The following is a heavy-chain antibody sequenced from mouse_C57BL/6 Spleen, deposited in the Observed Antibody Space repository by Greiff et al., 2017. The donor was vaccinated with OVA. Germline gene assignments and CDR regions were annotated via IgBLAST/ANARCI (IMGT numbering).Heavy chain of an antibody. CDR3: AKEGLLRLYAMDY. CDR2: IWRGGST. Sequence: VQLVESGPGLVQPSQSLSITCTVSGFSLTSYGVHWVRQSPGKGLEWLGVIWRGGSTDYNAAFMSRLSITKDNSKSQVFFKMNSLQADDTAIYYCAKEGLLRLYAMDYWGQGTSVTVSS. D-gene: IGHD2-3*01. V-gene: IGHV2-5*01. CDR1: GFSLTSYG. J-gene: IGHJ4*01.